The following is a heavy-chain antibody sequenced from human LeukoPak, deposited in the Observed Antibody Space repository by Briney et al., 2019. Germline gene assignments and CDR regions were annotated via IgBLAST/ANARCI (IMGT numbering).Heavy chain of an antibody. D-gene: IGHD2/OR15-2a*01. J-gene: IGHJ4*02. CDR3: AKGNNSLSFNFDY. Sequence: PGGSLRLSCAASGFTFRDFSMHWVRQAPGKGLEWVSLVSGDGGVKHYADSVKGRFTISRDNSKNSLYLQMSSLRVEDTAFYYCAKGNNSLSFNFDYWGQGTLVTVSP. CDR2: VSGDGGVK. CDR1: GFTFRDFS. V-gene: IGHV3-43*02.